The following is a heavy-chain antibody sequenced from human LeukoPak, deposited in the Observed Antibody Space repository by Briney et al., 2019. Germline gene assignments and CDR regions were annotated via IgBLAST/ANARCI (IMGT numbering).Heavy chain of an antibody. V-gene: IGHV1-8*03. Sequence: ASVKVSCEASGYTFTSYDINWVRQATGQGLEWMGWMNPNSGNTGYAQKFQGRVTITRNTSISTAYMELSSLRSEDTAVYYCAVAGTLGEAFDIWGQGTMVTVSS. CDR1: GYTFTSYD. J-gene: IGHJ3*02. CDR2: MNPNSGNT. D-gene: IGHD6-19*01. CDR3: AVAGTLGEAFDI.